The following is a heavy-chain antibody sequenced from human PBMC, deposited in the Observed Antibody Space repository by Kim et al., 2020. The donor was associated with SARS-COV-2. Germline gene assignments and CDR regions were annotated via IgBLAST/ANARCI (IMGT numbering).Heavy chain of an antibody. CDR1: GFTFNTYG. Sequence: GGSLRLSCAASGFTFNTYGMHWVRQAPGKGLEWVAVISYDGSNKYYADSVKGRFTISRDNSKNTLYLQMNGLRLEDTAVYYCAKSFSGSYFGYDYWGQGTLVTVSS. CDR2: ISYDGSNK. J-gene: IGHJ4*02. CDR3: AKSFSGSYFGYDY. D-gene: IGHD1-26*01. V-gene: IGHV3-30*18.